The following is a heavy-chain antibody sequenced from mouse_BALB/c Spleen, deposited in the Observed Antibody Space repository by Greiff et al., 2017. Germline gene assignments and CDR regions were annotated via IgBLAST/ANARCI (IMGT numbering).Heavy chain of an antibody. CDR3: ARRIYYGSSYPYAMDY. CDR1: GYTFTSYW. D-gene: IGHD1-1*01. CDR2: INPSTGYT. V-gene: IGHV1-7*01. J-gene: IGHJ4*01. Sequence: QVQLKQSGAELAKPGASVKMSCKASGYTFTSYWMHWVKQRPGQGLEWIGYINPSTGYTEYNQKFKDKATLTADKSSSTAYMQLSSLTSEDSAVYYCARRIYYGSSYPYAMDYWGQGTSVTVSS.